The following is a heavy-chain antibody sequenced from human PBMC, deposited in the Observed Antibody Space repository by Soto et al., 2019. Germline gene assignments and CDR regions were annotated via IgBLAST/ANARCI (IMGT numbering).Heavy chain of an antibody. V-gene: IGHV3-21*01. CDR1: GFTFSSYG. Sequence: CAASGFTFSSYGMHWVRQAPGKGLEWVSSISSSSSNIYYADSVKGRFTISRDNAKNSLYLQMNSLRAEDTAVYYCVRYCSGGSCYSDDAFDIWGQGTMVTVS. J-gene: IGHJ3*02. D-gene: IGHD2-15*01. CDR2: ISSSSSNI. CDR3: VRYCSGGSCYSDDAFDI.